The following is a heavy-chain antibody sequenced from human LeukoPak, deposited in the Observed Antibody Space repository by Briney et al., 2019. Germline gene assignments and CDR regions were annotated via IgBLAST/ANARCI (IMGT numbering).Heavy chain of an antibody. CDR1: GFTFDDYA. V-gene: IGHV3-43*02. D-gene: IGHD5-24*01. J-gene: IGHJ4*02. Sequence: GGSLRLSCAASGFTFDDYAMHWVRQAPGKGLEWVSLISGDGGSTYYADSVEGRFTISRDNSKNTLYLQMNSLRAEDTAVYYCAKADSRKMATILTGFDYWGQGTLVTVSS. CDR3: AKADSRKMATILTGFDY. CDR2: ISGDGGST.